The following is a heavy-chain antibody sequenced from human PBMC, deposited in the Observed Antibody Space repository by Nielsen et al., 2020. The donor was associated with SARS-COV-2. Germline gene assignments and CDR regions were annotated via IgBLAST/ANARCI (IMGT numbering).Heavy chain of an antibody. J-gene: IGHJ5*02. CDR1: GYTFAGYY. CDR2: INPTSGDP. D-gene: IGHD6-13*01. Sequence: ASVKVSCKASGYTFAGYYLHWVRRVPGQGLEWMGWINPTSGDPHYAQKFQGRVTMPRDTSISTAYMEMDRLTFDDTAVYYCARDRGSSWSNHFDPWGQGTQVTVSS. CDR3: ARDRGSSWSNHFDP. V-gene: IGHV1-2*02.